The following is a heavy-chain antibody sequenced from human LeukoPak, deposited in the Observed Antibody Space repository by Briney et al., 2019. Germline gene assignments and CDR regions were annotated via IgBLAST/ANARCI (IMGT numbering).Heavy chain of an antibody. CDR1: GYTFTSYY. Sequence: ASVKVSCKASGYTFTSYYMHWVRQAPGQGLEWMGIINPSGGSTSYAQKFQGRVTMTRDTSTSTAYMELSSLRSEDTAVYYCARAGPYDYSDYFPGGFDYWGQGTLVTVSS. V-gene: IGHV1-46*03. CDR3: ARAGPYDYSDYFPGGFDY. CDR2: INPSGGST. D-gene: IGHD4-11*01. J-gene: IGHJ4*02.